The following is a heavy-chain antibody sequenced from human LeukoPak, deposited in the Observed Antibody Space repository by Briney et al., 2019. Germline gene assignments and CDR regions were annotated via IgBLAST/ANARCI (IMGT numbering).Heavy chain of an antibody. CDR1: GGTFSSYA. CDR3: ARDRYSYDLYYYYGMDV. V-gene: IGHV1-69*01. Sequence: SVKVSFKASGGTFSSYAISWVRQAPGQGLEWMGGVIPIFGTANYAQKFQGRVTITADESTSTAYMELSSLRSEDTAVYYCARDRYSYDLYYYYGMDVWGQGTTVTVSS. CDR2: VIPIFGTA. J-gene: IGHJ6*02. D-gene: IGHD5-18*01.